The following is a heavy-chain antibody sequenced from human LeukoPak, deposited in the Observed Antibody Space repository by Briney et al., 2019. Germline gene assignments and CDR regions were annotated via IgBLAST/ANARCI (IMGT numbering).Heavy chain of an antibody. V-gene: IGHV3-23*01. D-gene: IGHD3-3*01. CDR1: GFTLSSYA. J-gene: IGHJ4*02. CDR2: ISGGGGST. CDR3: AKESFGDFWSGYLAEY. Sequence: GGSLRLSCAASGFTLSSYAMSWVRQAPGKGLEWVSAISGGGGSTYYADSVKGRFTISRHNSKNTLYLQMNSLRAEDTAVYYCAKESFGDFWSGYLAEYWGQGTLVTVSS.